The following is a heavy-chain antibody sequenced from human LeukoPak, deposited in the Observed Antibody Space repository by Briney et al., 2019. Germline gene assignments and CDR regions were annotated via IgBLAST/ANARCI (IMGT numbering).Heavy chain of an antibody. V-gene: IGHV3-74*01. CDR1: GFTFSGHW. CDR2: ISSDGSGA. Sequence: GGSLRLSCAVSGFTFSGHWMFWVRQAPGKGLVWVSSISSDGSGASYMDSVKGRFTVSRDNAKNTLYLQMNSLRAEDTAVYYCSRARWYSSDYWGQGTLVTVSS. D-gene: IGHD5-24*01. J-gene: IGHJ4*02. CDR3: SRARWYSSDY.